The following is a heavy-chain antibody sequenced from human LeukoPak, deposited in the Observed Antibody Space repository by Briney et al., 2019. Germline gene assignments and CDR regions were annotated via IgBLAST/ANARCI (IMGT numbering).Heavy chain of an antibody. Sequence: ASVKVSCKASGYTFTGYYLHWVRQAPGQGLEWMGWINPNRGGTDYAQKFQGRVTMITDTSISTAYMELSRLRSDDTAVYFCARGRGEYELPPYYYYYMDVWGKGTTVTVSS. CDR1: GYTFTGYY. V-gene: IGHV1-2*02. CDR2: INPNRGGT. J-gene: IGHJ6*03. D-gene: IGHD2-2*01. CDR3: ARGRGEYELPPYYYYYMDV.